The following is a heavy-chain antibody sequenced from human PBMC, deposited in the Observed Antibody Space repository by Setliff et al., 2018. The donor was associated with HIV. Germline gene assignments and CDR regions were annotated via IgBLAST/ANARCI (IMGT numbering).Heavy chain of an antibody. D-gene: IGHD1-26*01. Sequence: PSETLSLTCTVSSGSVSRSDYYWGWIRQTPGKGLEWIGSIYWSGLTFYNPSLKSRVTTSVDTSKKQFFLRLTSVTAADTAVYYCARGNSSWEFYYYYYYGMDVWGQGTTVTVSS. CDR2: IYWSGLT. J-gene: IGHJ6*02. CDR1: SGSVSRSDYY. V-gene: IGHV4-39*07. CDR3: ARGNSSWEFYYYYYYGMDV.